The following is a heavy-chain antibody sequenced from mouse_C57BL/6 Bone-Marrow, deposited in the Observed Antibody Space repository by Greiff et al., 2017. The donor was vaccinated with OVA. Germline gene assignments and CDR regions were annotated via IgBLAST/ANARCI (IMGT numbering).Heavy chain of an antibody. CDR2: ISNGGGST. V-gene: IGHV5-12*01. Sequence: EVHLVESGGGLVQPGGSLKLSCAASGFTFSDYYMYWVRQTPEKRLEWVAYISNGGGSTYYPDTVKGRFNISRDNAKNTLYLQMSRLKSEDTAMYCCAIICYDYWGQGTSVTVSS. D-gene: IGHD2-4*01. J-gene: IGHJ4*01. CDR1: GFTFSDYY. CDR3: AIICYDY.